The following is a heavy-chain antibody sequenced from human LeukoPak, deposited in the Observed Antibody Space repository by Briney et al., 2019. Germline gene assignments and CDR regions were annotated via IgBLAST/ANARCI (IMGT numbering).Heavy chain of an antibody. Sequence: GGSLRLSCAASGFTFSSYAMSWVRQAPGKGLEWVSAISGSGGSTYYADSVKGRFTISRDNSKNTLYLQMNSLRAEDTAVYYCAKDSMRDIVVVVAATDAFDIWGQGTMVTVSS. V-gene: IGHV3-23*01. CDR2: ISGSGGST. J-gene: IGHJ3*02. D-gene: IGHD2-15*01. CDR1: GFTFSSYA. CDR3: AKDSMRDIVVVVAATDAFDI.